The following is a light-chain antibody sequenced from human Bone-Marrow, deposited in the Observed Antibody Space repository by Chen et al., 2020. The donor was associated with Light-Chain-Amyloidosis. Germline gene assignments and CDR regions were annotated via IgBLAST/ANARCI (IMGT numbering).Light chain of an antibody. J-gene: IGLJ2*01. V-gene: IGLV3-25*03. CDR2: RDT. CDR1: DLPTKY. CDR3: QSAYSSGTYEVI. Sequence: SYELTQTPSVSVSPGQTARLTCSGDDLPTKYAYWYQQKPGQAPVLVIHRDTERPSGISERFSGSRAGTTATFTFSGVQAEDEAEYHCQSAYSSGTYEVIFGGGTKLTVL.